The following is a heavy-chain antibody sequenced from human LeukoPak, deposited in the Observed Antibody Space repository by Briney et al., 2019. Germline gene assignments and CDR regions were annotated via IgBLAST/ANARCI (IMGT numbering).Heavy chain of an antibody. CDR2: IHTSGST. J-gene: IGHJ6*04. D-gene: IGHD3-22*01. CDR3: ARDAPYYYDSSGYYPLDV. Sequence: SETLSLTRTVSGNSISSGDNYWSWIRQPAGKGLEWIGRIHTSGSTNYNPSLKSRVTMSVDTSKNHFSLKLSSVTAADTAVYYCARDAPYYYDSSGYYPLDVWGKGTTVTISS. V-gene: IGHV4-61*02. CDR1: GNSISSGDNY.